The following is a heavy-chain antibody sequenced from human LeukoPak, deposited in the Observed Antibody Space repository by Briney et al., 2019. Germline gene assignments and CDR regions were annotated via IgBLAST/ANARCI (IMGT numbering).Heavy chain of an antibody. CDR2: IKTDGSIT. CDR3: SRGRLEGGGFDY. CDR1: GFTFDDYA. V-gene: IGHV3-74*01. J-gene: IGHJ4*02. Sequence: PGGSLRLSCAASGFTFDDYAMHWVRQAPGKGLVWVSRIKTDGSITNYADSVKGRFTISRDNAKNTLYLQMNSLRAEDTAVYYCSRGRLEGGGFDYWGQGTLVTVSS. D-gene: IGHD3-3*01.